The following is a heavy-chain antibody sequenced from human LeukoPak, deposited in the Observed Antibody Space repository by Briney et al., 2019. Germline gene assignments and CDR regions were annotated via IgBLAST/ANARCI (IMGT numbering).Heavy chain of an antibody. D-gene: IGHD2-2*03. CDR2: ISDDGTSK. Sequence: GGSLRLSCVTSGFTFSNHAMHWVRQGPGKGLEWVAVISDDGTSKIYADSVKGRFTIFRDNSKNTLFLQINSLRPEDTAMYYCARVDDLDAFDIWGQGTLVTVSS. CDR1: GFTFSNHA. V-gene: IGHV3-30*04. CDR3: ARVDDLDAFDI. J-gene: IGHJ3*02.